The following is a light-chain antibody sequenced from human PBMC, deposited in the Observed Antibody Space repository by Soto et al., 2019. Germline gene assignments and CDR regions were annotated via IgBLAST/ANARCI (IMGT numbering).Light chain of an antibody. CDR2: YDI. CDR3: QVWDSSSVV. J-gene: IGLJ2*01. Sequence: SYELTQPPSVSVAPGKTARVTCGGNNIGSKSVHWYQQKPGQAPVLVIYYDIDRPSGIPERFSGSNSGNTATLTISRVEAGDEADYYCQVWDSSSVVFGGGTKLTVL. CDR1: NIGSKS. V-gene: IGLV3-21*04.